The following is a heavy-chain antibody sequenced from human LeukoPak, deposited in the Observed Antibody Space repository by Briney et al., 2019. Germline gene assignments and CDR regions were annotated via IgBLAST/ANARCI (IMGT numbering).Heavy chain of an antibody. J-gene: IGHJ6*02. CDR3: ARAGYTYTWPPSYYYGMDV. CDR2: IKEDGSEK. V-gene: IGHV3-7*05. D-gene: IGHD2-2*02. CDR1: GFTFKSYW. Sequence: GGSLRLSCAASGFTFKSYWMNWVRQAPGKGLEWVAHIKEDGSEKYYVDSVKGRFTISRDNAKNSLYLQMNSLRAAETPVYYSARAGYTYTWPPSYYYGMDVWGQGTTVTASS.